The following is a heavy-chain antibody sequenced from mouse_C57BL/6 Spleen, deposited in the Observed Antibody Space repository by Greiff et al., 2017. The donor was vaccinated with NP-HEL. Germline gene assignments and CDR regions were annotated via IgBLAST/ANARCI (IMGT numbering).Heavy chain of an antibody. CDR1: GFNIKDYY. J-gene: IGHJ2*01. Sequence: EVQLQQSGAELVKPGASVKLSCTASGFNIKDYYMHWVKQRTEQGLEWIGRIDPEDGETKYAPKFQGKATIPADTSSNTAYLQLSSLTSEDTAVYYCAIRSLYHYGSPYFDYWGQGTTLTVSS. CDR2: IDPEDGET. V-gene: IGHV14-2*01. D-gene: IGHD1-1*01. CDR3: AIRSLYHYGSPYFDY.